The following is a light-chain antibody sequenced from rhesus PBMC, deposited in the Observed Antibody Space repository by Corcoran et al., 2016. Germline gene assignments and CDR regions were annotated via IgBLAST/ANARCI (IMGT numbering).Light chain of an antibody. CDR2: EVS. CDR3: EQTLQTPYS. CDR1: QSLLHSNGYTY. V-gene: IGKV2-78*01. Sequence: DIVMTQTPLSLSVTPGEPASISCRSSQSLLHSNGYTYLHWYLNKPGQSPQLLLYEVSNRASGVPDRVRGSGSGTDFTLKISRVEAEDVGVYYCEQTLQTPYSFGQGTKVEIK. J-gene: IGKJ2*01.